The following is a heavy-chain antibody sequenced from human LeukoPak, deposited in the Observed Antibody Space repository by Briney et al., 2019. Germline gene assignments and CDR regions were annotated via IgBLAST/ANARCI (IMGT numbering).Heavy chain of an antibody. CDR3: ARGPRGFDP. CDR1: GFSFSVYS. CDR2: ISDRSNYI. V-gene: IGHV3-21*01. Sequence: GGSLRLSCAASGFSFSVYSMNWVRQAPGKGLEWVSHISDRSNYIFYTDSVKGRFTISRDNAKNSLYLQMNSLRAEDTAVYYCARGPRGFDPWGQGTLVTVSS. J-gene: IGHJ5*02.